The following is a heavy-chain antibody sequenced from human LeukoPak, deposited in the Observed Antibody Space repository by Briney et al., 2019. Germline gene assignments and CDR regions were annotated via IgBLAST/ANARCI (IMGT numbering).Heavy chain of an antibody. CDR1: GFTFSDLW. Sequence: HTGGSLRLSCAASGFTFSDLWVHWVRQAPGGGLVWVSRVKGDGISTLYADFVEGRFTISRDNARNTLYLQMNSLRADDTALYYCATGPYNAFEMWGQGAMVTVSS. J-gene: IGHJ3*02. CDR2: VKGDGIST. CDR3: ATGPYNAFEM. D-gene: IGHD2-2*02. V-gene: IGHV3-74*01.